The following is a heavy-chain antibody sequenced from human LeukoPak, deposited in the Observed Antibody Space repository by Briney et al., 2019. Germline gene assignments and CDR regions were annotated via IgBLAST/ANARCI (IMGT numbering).Heavy chain of an antibody. J-gene: IGHJ4*02. D-gene: IGHD1-26*01. CDR2: ISLSGRT. CDR3: SRESGAFSPFGY. Sequence: SETLSLTCDVSGGSISRTNWWSWVRQSPGQGLEWIGEISLSGRTNYNPSLQSRVTMSLDESKNQLFLDLASVTAADTAVYYCSRESGAFSPFGYWGQGTLVTVHS. V-gene: IGHV4-4*02. CDR1: GGSISRTNW.